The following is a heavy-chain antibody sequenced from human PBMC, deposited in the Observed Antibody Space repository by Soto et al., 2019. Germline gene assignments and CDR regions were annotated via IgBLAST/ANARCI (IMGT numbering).Heavy chain of an antibody. CDR2: ISSSSSTI. J-gene: IGHJ6*02. CDR1: GFTFSSYS. CDR3: ARVDSYCSSTSCYGGYYYYGMDV. V-gene: IGHV3-48*01. D-gene: IGHD2-2*01. Sequence: EVQLVESGGGLVQPGGSLRLSCAASGFTFSSYSMNWVRQAPGKWLEWVSYISSSSSTIYYADSVKGRFTISRDNAKNSLYLQMNILRAEDTAMYYCARVDSYCSSTSCYGGYYYYGMDVWGQGTTVTVSS.